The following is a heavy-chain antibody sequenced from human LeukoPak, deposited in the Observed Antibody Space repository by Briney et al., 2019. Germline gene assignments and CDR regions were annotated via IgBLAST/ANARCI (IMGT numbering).Heavy chain of an antibody. CDR3: ARSADSSVVEVCY. CDR2: ISSSSSYI. J-gene: IGHJ4*02. D-gene: IGHD3-22*01. Sequence: PGGSLRLSCAASGFTFSSYSMNWVRQAPGKGLEWVSSISSSSSYIYYADSVKGRFTISRDNAKNSPYLQMNSLRAEDTAVYYCARSADSSVVEVCYWGQGTLVTVSS. CDR1: GFTFSSYS. V-gene: IGHV3-21*01.